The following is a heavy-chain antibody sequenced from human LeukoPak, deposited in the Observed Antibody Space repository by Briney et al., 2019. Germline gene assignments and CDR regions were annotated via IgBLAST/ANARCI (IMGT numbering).Heavy chain of an antibody. CDR3: ARRDCSSTSCYMFDY. Sequence: GESLKISCKGSGYSFTSYWIGWVRQMPGKGLEWMGIIYPGDSDTRYSPSFQGQVIISADKSISTAYLQWSSLKASDTAMYYCARRDCSSTSCYMFDYWGQGTLVTVSS. CDR1: GYSFTSYW. CDR2: IYPGDSDT. J-gene: IGHJ4*02. V-gene: IGHV5-51*01. D-gene: IGHD2-2*02.